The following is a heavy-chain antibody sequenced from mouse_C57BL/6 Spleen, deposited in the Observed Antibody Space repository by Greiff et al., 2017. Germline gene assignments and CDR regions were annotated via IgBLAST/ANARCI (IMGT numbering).Heavy chain of an antibody. J-gene: IGHJ3*01. CDR3: AREGLGRQFAY. CDR1: GYTFTSYG. V-gene: IGHV1-81*01. CDR2: IYPRRGNT. Sequence: QVQLKESGAELARPGASVKLSCKASGYTFTSYGISWVKQRTGQGLEWIGEIYPRRGNTYYNEKFKGKATLTADKSSSTAYMELRSLTSEDSAVYFCAREGLGRQFAYWGQGTLVTVSA. D-gene: IGHD4-1*01.